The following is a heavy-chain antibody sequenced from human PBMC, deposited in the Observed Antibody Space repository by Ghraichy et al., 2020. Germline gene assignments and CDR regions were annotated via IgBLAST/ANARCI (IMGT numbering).Heavy chain of an antibody. CDR2: ISGSGGST. J-gene: IGHJ4*02. Sequence: GGPLRLSCAASGFTFSSYAMSWVRQAPGKGLEWVSAISGSGGSTYYADSVKGRFTISRDNSKNTLYLQMNSLRAEDTAVYYWAKGRDSSGYYYYFDYWGQGTLVTVSS. CDR3: AKGRDSSGYYYYFDY. D-gene: IGHD3-22*01. CDR1: GFTFSSYA. V-gene: IGHV3-23*01.